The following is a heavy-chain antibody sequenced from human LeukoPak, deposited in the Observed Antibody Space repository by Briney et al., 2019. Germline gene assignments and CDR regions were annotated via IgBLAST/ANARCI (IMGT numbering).Heavy chain of an antibody. J-gene: IGHJ4*02. CDR3: VRVWGHSGYDYFPFDY. Sequence: PGGSLRLSCAASGFTFSSYWMNWVRQAPGKGLEWVSSINGDGRYIYYADSMKGRFTISRDNAKNSLYLQINSLRAEDTAMYYCVRVWGHSGYDYFPFDYWGQGTLVTVSS. CDR1: GFTFSSYW. D-gene: IGHD5-12*01. V-gene: IGHV3-21*01. CDR2: INGDGRYI.